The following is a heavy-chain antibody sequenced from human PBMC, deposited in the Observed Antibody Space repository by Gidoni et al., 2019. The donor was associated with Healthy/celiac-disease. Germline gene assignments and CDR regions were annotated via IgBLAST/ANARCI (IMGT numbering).Heavy chain of an antibody. Sequence: PGKGLEWVAVISYDGSNKYYADSVKGRFTISRDNSKNTLYLQMNSLRAEDTAVYYCAKDLSYGRGDWGQGTLVTVSS. CDR3: AKDLSYGRGD. D-gene: IGHD3-10*02. V-gene: IGHV3-30*18. CDR2: ISYDGSNK. J-gene: IGHJ4*02.